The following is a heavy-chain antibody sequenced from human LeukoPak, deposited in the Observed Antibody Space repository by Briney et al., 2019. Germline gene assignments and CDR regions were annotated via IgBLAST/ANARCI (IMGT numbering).Heavy chain of an antibody. CDR2: MSSDASSE. V-gene: IGHV3-30*04. CDR1: GFTFNIYS. Sequence: PGRSLRLSCAASGFTFNIYSMYWVRHAPGKGLEWVASMSSDASSEYYADSVKGRFTISIDNSKNMLYLQINSLRAEDTAVYHCARKKMAAAGKGAFDYWGQGTLVTVSS. CDR3: ARKKMAAAGKGAFDY. D-gene: IGHD6-13*01. J-gene: IGHJ4*02.